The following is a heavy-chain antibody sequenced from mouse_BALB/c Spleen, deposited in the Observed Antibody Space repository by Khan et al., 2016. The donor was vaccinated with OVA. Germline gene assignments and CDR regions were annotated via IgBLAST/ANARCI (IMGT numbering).Heavy chain of an antibody. V-gene: IGHV3-2*02. CDR2: ITYGGST. Sequence: EVQLQESGPGLVKPSQSLSLTSTVTGYSITSDYAWNWIRQFPGNKLEWMGYITYGGSTSYRPSLKSRISITRDTSKNQFFLQLNSVTTEDTATYYCAMGRTYWGQGTLVTVSA. J-gene: IGHJ3*01. CDR1: GYSITSDYA. D-gene: IGHD4-1*01. CDR3: AMGRTY.